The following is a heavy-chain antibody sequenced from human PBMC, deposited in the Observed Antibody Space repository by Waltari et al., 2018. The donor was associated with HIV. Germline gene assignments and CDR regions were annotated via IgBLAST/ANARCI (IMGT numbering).Heavy chain of an antibody. CDR3: ATCNIGSGWYLKSPIRI. D-gene: IGHD6-19*01. CDR2: ITSSGGRT. Sequence: VQMLESGGDLVQPGGSLSLSCAFSGLNFATSGLGWVRQAPGKGLEWMSAITSSGGRTYYAESVKGRFIISRDNSKKTVTLQLKNLRLGDTAMYYCATCNIGSGWYLKSPIRIWGQGTLVTVS. J-gene: IGHJ4*02. CDR1: GLNFATSG. V-gene: IGHV3-23*01.